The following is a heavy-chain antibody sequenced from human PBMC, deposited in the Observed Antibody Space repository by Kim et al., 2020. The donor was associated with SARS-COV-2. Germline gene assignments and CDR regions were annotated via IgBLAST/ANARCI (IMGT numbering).Heavy chain of an antibody. CDR3: ARDLGYSSGWVKPPYYYYGMDV. V-gene: IGHV3-33*01. D-gene: IGHD6-19*01. J-gene: IGHJ6*02. CDR2: IWYDGSNK. CDR1: GFTFSSYG. Sequence: GGSLRLSCAASGFTFSSYGMHWVRQAPGKGLEWVAVIWYDGSNKYYADSVKGRFTISRDNSKNTLYLQMNSLRAEDTAVYYCARDLGYSSGWVKPPYYYYGMDVWGQGTTVTVSS.